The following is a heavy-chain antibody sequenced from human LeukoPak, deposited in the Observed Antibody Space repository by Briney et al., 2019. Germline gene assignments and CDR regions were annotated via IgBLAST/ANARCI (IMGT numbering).Heavy chain of an antibody. Sequence: GGSLRLSCAASGFTFSNYWMAWVRQAPGKGSEWVANINLDGSQKYYVDSVKGRFTIYRDNAENSLYLQMNSLRAEDTALYYCARKRPNYFDYWGQGTLVTVSS. CDR3: ARKRPNYFDY. CDR1: GFTFSNYW. V-gene: IGHV3-7*01. J-gene: IGHJ4*02. CDR2: INLDGSQK.